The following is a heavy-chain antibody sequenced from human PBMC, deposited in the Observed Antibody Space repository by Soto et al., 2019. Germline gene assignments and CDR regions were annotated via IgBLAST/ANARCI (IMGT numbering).Heavy chain of an antibody. CDR2: IYYSGGT. J-gene: IGHJ4*02. Sequence: SETLSLTCSVSGGSIIRGDYYWSWIRQPPGKGLEWIGYIYYSGGTYYNPSLKSRVTISVDTSKNQFSLKLSSVTAADTAVYYCARSTSYGDYSNWGQGTLVTVSS. D-gene: IGHD4-17*01. CDR3: ARSTSYGDYSN. CDR1: GGSIIRGDYY. V-gene: IGHV4-30-4*01.